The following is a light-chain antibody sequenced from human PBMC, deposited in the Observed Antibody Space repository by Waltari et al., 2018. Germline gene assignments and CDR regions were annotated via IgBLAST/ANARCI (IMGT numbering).Light chain of an antibody. CDR2: DVS. J-gene: IGLJ2*01. CDR1: SSDVGDFNS. CDR3: SSFTTSSTLL. V-gene: IGLV2-14*03. Sequence: QSALTQPASVSASPGESFTISCTATSSDVGDFNSVSWYQQHPGKAPKFMIYDVSNRPSGVSHRFSGSKSGNTASLTISGLQAEDEAVYYCSSFTTSSTLLFGGGTKLTVL.